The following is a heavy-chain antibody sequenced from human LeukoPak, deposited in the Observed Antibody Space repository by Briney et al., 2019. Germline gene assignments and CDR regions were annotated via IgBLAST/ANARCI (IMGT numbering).Heavy chain of an antibody. D-gene: IGHD2-2*01. Sequence: SQTLSLTCAISRDSVSRISVAWDWIRQSPSRGLEWLGWIYYRSQWYNESAVSVKGRITINPDTSKNQCSLQMESLTPEDTAVYYCARELHCSNFACSLDYWGLGTLVTVSS. CDR3: ARELHCSNFACSLDY. J-gene: IGHJ4*02. CDR1: RDSVSRISVA. CDR2: IYYRSQWYN. V-gene: IGHV6-1*01.